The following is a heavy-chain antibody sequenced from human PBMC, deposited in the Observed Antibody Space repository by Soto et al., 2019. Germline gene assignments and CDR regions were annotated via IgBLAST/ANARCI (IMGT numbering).Heavy chain of an antibody. Sequence: QVQLVKSGAEVKKPGSSVKVSCKASGGTFGSYAISWVRQAPGQGLEWMGGIIPITATANYAQKFQGRVTITADESTSTASMQLSSLRSEDTAVYYCARSQGSSTSLEIYYYYYYGMDVWGHGTTFTVFS. J-gene: IGHJ6*02. CDR1: GGTFGSYA. D-gene: IGHD2-2*01. CDR3: ARSQGSSTSLEIYYYYYYGMDV. V-gene: IGHV1-69*01. CDR2: IIPITATA.